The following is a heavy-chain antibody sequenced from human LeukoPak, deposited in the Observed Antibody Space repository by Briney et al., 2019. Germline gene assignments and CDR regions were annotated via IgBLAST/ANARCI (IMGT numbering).Heavy chain of an antibody. Sequence: ASVKVSCKASGYTFTSYGISWVRQAPGQGLEWMGIINPSGGSTSYAQKFQGRVTMTRDTSTSTVYMELSSLRSEDTAVYYCARAHQPLSGGNWFDPWGQGTLVTVSS. V-gene: IGHV1-46*01. D-gene: IGHD2-2*01. CDR2: INPSGGST. CDR1: GYTFTSYG. J-gene: IGHJ5*02. CDR3: ARAHQPLSGGNWFDP.